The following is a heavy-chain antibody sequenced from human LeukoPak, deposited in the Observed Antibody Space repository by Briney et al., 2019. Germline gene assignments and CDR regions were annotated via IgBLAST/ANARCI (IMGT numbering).Heavy chain of an antibody. J-gene: IGHJ4*02. CDR3: AREGSEGYLFDY. CDR1: GDSVSSSSAA. CDR2: TYYRSKWYN. V-gene: IGHV6-1*01. Sequence: SQTLSLTCAISGDSVSSSSAAWSWIGQPPSRGLEWLGRTYYRSKWYNDYAVSVKSRITINPDTSKNQFSLQLNSMTPEDTSVYYCAREGSEGYLFDYWGQGTLVTVSS. D-gene: IGHD1-1*01.